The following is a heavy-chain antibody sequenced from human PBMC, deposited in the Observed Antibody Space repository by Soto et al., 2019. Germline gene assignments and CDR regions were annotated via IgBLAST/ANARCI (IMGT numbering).Heavy chain of an antibody. CDR2: ISYDGSNK. CDR3: ARDLVAGTFVRQYYYYYGMDV. D-gene: IGHD6-13*01. J-gene: IGHJ6*02. V-gene: IGHV3-30-3*01. CDR1: GFTFSSYA. Sequence: QVQLVESGGGVVQPGRSLRLSCAASGFTFSSYAMHWVRQAPGKGLEWVAVISYDGSNKYYADSVKGRFTISRDNSKNTLYLQMNSLRAEDTAVYYCARDLVAGTFVRQYYYYYGMDVWGQGTTVTVSS.